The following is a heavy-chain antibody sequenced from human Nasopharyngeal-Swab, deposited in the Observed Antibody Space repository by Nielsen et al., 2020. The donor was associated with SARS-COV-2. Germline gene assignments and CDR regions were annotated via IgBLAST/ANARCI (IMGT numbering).Heavy chain of an antibody. CDR1: AFTFSNFA. CDR3: AVHSGYDLYYYYYMDV. V-gene: IGHV3-23*01. D-gene: IGHD5-12*01. J-gene: IGHJ6*03. CDR2: IDGTGDSS. Sequence: GESLKISCAASAFTFSNFAMSWVRQAPGKALEWVSVIDGTGDSSYYADSVKGRFTISRDNSKNPLYLQMNSLRAEDTAVYYCAVHSGYDLYYYYYMDVWGKGTTVTVSS.